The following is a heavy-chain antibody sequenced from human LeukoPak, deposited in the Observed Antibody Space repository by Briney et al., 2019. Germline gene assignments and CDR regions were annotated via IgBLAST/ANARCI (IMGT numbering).Heavy chain of an antibody. CDR1: GLSVSRYG. CDR2: ISTSGTSM. J-gene: IGHJ4*02. CDR3: ARDRSGWYYFGH. Sequence: GGSQTLAWAASGLSVSRYGFKWVRQAPGGGLEWVSYISTSGTSMYYADSVRGRFTVSRDNAKTSMYLQMNNPRAEDTAVYYCARDRSGWYYFGHWGQGTLVTVSS. V-gene: IGHV3-48*03. D-gene: IGHD6-19*01.